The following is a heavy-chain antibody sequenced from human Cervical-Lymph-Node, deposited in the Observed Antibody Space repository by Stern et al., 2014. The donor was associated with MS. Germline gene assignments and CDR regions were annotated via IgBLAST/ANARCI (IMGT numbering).Heavy chain of an antibody. Sequence: QVQLVESGGAVVQPGRSLRLSCAASGFPFSSSGMHWVRQAPGKGMEWVTVISYDGNHKYYAASVKGRVTISRDNSKNTLHLQMNSVTPDDTAIYYCARDYEDTSMLFDHWGQGTLVTVSS. J-gene: IGHJ4*02. D-gene: IGHD2-8*01. CDR2: ISYDGNHK. V-gene: IGHV3-30*03. CDR3: ARDYEDTSMLFDH. CDR1: GFPFSSSG.